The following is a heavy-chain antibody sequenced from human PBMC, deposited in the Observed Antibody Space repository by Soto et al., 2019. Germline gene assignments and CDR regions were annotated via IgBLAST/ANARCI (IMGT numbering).Heavy chain of an antibody. J-gene: IGHJ4*02. Sequence: GGSLRLSCAASGFTFSSYAMSWVRQAPGKGLEWVSAISGSGGSTYYADSVKGRFTISRDNSKNTLYLQMNSLRAEDTAVYYCAKVAKNYGDSAPLLDYWGQGTLVTVSS. CDR2: ISGSGGST. CDR1: GFTFSSYA. CDR3: AKVAKNYGDSAPLLDY. D-gene: IGHD4-17*01. V-gene: IGHV3-23*01.